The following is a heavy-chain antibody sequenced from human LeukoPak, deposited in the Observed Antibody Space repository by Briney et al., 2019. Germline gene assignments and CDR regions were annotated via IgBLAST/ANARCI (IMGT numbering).Heavy chain of an antibody. CDR2: ISSSGSTI. D-gene: IGHD1-1*01. CDR3: AREGTTGTTGCDY. CDR1: GFTFSSYE. V-gene: IGHV3-48*03. Sequence: PGGSLRLSCAASGFTFSSYEMNWVRQAPGKGLEWVSYISSSGSTIYYADSVKGRFTISRDNAKNSLYLQMNSLRAEDTAVYYCAREGTTGTTGCDYWGQGTLVTVSS. J-gene: IGHJ4*02.